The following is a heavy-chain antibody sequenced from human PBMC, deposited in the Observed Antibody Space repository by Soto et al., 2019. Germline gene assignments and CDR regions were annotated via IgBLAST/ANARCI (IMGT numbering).Heavy chain of an antibody. J-gene: IGHJ6*02. D-gene: IGHD4-17*01. CDR1: GFTFDDYA. Sequence: EVQLVESGGGLVQPGRSLRLSCAASGFTFDDYAMHWVRQAPGKGLEWVSGISWNSGSIGYADSVKGRFTISRDNAKNSLYLQMNSLRAEDMALYYCAISTTVTTSYGMDVWGQGTTVTVSS. CDR2: ISWNSGSI. CDR3: AISTTVTTSYGMDV. V-gene: IGHV3-9*03.